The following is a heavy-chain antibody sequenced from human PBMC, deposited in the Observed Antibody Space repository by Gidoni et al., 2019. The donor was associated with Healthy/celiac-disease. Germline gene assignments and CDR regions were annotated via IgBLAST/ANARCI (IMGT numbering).Heavy chain of an antibody. CDR1: GFTFRSDA. Sequence: QVQLVESGGGVVQPGRSLRLSCAASGFTFRSDAMHWVRQAPGKGLEWVAVISYDGSNKYYADSVKGRFTISRDNSKNTLYLQMNSLRAEDTAVYYCARDNSPYSSSWYDYWGQGTLVTVSS. V-gene: IGHV3-30*04. CDR3: ARDNSPYSSSWYDY. CDR2: ISYDGSNK. J-gene: IGHJ4*02. D-gene: IGHD6-13*01.